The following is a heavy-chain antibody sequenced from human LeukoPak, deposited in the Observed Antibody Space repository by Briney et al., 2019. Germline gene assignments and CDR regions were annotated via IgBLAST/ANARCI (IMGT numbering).Heavy chain of an antibody. Sequence: GGSLRLSCAVSGFTLSTFDMNWVRQAPGKGLEWVSSISTSSRYIYYRDSVKGRFTISRDDAKNSLYLQMNSLTVEDTAVYYCARADCSGSTCYLRHSWFDPWGQGTLVTVSS. J-gene: IGHJ5*02. CDR3: ARADCSGSTCYLRHSWFDP. D-gene: IGHD2-2*01. V-gene: IGHV3-21*06. CDR2: ISTSSRYI. CDR1: GFTLSTFD.